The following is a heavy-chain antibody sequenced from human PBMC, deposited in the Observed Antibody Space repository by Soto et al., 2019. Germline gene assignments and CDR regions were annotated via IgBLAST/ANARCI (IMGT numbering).Heavy chain of an antibody. CDR3: TTEDCSGGSCYGAGVDY. J-gene: IGHJ4*02. Sequence: GGSLRLSCAASGFTFSNAWMNWVRQAPGKGLEWVGRIKRKTDGGTTDYAAPVKGRFTISRDDSKNTLYLQMNSLKTEDTAVYYCTTEDCSGGSCYGAGVDYWGQGTLVTVSS. D-gene: IGHD2-15*01. V-gene: IGHV3-15*07. CDR1: GFTFSNAW. CDR2: IKRKTDGGTT.